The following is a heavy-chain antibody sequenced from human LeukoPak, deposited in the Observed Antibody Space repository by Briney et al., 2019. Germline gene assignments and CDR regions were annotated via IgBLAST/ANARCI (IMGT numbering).Heavy chain of an antibody. CDR3: ARDSCSSTSCRRKFDN. CDR1: GGSITSSNYF. D-gene: IGHD2-2*01. Sequence: SETLSLTCTVSGGSITSSNYFWGWIRQSPGKGLEWIGSIYYSGSTYYNPSLKSRVTISVETSKIQFSLKLSSVTAADSAVYYCARDSCSSTSCRRKFDNWGHGTLVTVSS. CDR2: IYYSGST. V-gene: IGHV4-39*07. J-gene: IGHJ3*02.